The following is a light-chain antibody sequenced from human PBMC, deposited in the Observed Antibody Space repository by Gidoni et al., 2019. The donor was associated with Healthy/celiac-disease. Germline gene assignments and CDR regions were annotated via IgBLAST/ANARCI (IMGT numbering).Light chain of an antibody. CDR2: GKN. CDR1: SSNIGSGYD. V-gene: IGLV1-40*01. Sequence: QSVLTQPPSVSGAPGQRVTISCTGSSSNIGSGYDVHWYQHLPGTAPKLLIYGKNNRPSGVPERFSGSKSGTSASLAITGLQAEDEGDFYCQSYDSSLSGVVFGGGTRLTVL. CDR3: QSYDSSLSGVV. J-gene: IGLJ2*01.